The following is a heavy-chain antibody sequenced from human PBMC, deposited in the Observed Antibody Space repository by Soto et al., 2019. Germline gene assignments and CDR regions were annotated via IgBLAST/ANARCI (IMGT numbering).Heavy chain of an antibody. Sequence: TLSLACTVCGFSISSGDYHWSLIRQPPGKGLEWIGYIYYDGGTYYSPSLKSRLTISLDTSKNQFSLKLSSVTAADTAVYYCARDSFNYYYGMDVWGQGTSVTVSS. CDR3: ARDSFNYYYGMDV. CDR2: IYYDGGT. J-gene: IGHJ6*02. V-gene: IGHV4-30-4*01. CDR1: GFSISSGDYH.